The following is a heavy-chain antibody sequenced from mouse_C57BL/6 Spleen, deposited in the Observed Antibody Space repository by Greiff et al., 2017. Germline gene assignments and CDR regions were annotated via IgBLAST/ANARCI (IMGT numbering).Heavy chain of an antibody. J-gene: IGHJ3*01. CDR3: TREENSNDAWFAC. CDR2: LYPGHSDT. D-gene: IGHD2-12*01. V-gene: IGHV1-5*01. Sequence: SGTVLARPGASVKMSCKTSGYSFTSYWMHWVKQRPGQGLEWIGALYPGHSDTSYNQKFQGKATLTAVTSASTAYMELSSRTKEDSAVEDCTREENSNDAWFACWGKGTMVTVSA. CDR1: GYSFTSYW.